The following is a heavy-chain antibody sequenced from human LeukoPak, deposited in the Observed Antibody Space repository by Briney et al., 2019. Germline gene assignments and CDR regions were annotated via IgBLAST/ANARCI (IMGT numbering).Heavy chain of an antibody. CDR2: TVSEIDGGTT. J-gene: IGHJ6*02. D-gene: IGHD1-7*01. CDR1: GFTFNYAW. Sequence: GGSLRLSCAASGFTFNYAWISWVRQVPGPGQEGVGQTVSEIDGGTTDYAAPVKGRFTISRDDSKSTLYLQMNSLKIEDTAVYYCTTDEDWNYARKDVWGQGATVIVSS. V-gene: IGHV3-15*04. CDR3: TTDEDWNYARKDV.